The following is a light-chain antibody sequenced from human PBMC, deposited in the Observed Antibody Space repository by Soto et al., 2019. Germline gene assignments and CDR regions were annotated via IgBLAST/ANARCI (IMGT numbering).Light chain of an antibody. CDR2: EIN. V-gene: IGLV2-8*01. J-gene: IGLJ1*01. CDR3: SSFAGSNNFPDV. CDR1: SSDVGAYDY. Sequence: QSALTQPPSASGSPGQSVTNSCTGTSSDVGAYDYVSWYQQHPGKAPKLMIYEINKRPSGVPDRFSGSKSGNTASLTVSGLQAEDEADYYCSSFAGSNNFPDVFGTGTKLTVL.